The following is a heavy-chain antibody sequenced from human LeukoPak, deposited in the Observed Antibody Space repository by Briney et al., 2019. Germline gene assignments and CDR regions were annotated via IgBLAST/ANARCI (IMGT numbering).Heavy chain of an antibody. CDR3: ARAARTIPGYSSSPAYYYYGMDV. Sequence: SETLSLTCTVSGGSISGYYWSWIRQPPGKGLERIGEINHSGSTNYNPSLKSRVTISVDTSKNQFSLKLSSVTAADTAVYYCARAARTIPGYSSSPAYYYYGMDVWGHGTTVTVSS. CDR2: INHSGST. V-gene: IGHV4-34*01. D-gene: IGHD6-13*01. CDR1: GGSISGYY. J-gene: IGHJ6*02.